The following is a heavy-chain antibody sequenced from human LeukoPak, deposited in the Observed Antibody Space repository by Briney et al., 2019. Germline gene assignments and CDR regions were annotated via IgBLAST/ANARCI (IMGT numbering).Heavy chain of an antibody. V-gene: IGHV3-21*01. CDR3: ARGGLVDY. CDR2: ISRSRSDI. Sequence: GGSLRLSCAASGFTFNIYSMNWVRQAPGKGLEWVSTISRSRSDIYYADSVKGRLTISRDNARNSLYLQMNSLRAEDTAVYYCARGGLVDYWGQGTLVTVSS. J-gene: IGHJ4*02. CDR1: GFTFNIYS. D-gene: IGHD2-15*01.